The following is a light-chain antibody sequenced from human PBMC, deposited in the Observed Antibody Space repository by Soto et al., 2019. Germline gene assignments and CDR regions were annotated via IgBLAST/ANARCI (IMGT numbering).Light chain of an antibody. V-gene: IGKV1-12*01. CDR2: GSS. CDR3: KQNNTFLTLT. CDR1: QGISNW. J-gene: IGKJ4*01. Sequence: DIQMTQSPSSVSASVGDRVTITCRASQGISNWLAWYQQQPGKAPKLLIYGSSSLQSGAPSRFSDSGSGTHFTLIISNLQPQDFPTYYCKQNNTFLTLTFGGGTKVEI.